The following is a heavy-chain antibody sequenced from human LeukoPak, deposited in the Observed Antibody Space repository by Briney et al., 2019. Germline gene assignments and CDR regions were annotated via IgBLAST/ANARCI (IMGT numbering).Heavy chain of an antibody. J-gene: IGHJ5*02. Sequence: PSETLSLTCTVSGGPITTYYLSWIRQSAGMGLEWIGRISGSGVITYNPSLKSRVILSLDTSNNRFSLKLISVTAADTAVYYCARDSGTTGEVKFDPWGQGMLVTVSS. CDR1: GGPITTYY. CDR3: ARDSGTTGEVKFDP. CDR2: ISGSGVI. V-gene: IGHV4-4*07. D-gene: IGHD3-10*01.